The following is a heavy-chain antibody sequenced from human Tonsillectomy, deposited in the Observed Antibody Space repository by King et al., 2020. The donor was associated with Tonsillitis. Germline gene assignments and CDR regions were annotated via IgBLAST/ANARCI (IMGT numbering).Heavy chain of an antibody. CDR3: ASSTSATDYDFWSGYYTSAFDI. CDR1: GFTFSSCA. CDR2: ISYDGSNK. J-gene: IGHJ3*02. V-gene: IGHV3-30-3*01. D-gene: IGHD3-3*01. Sequence: QLVQSGGGVVQPVRSLRLSCAASGFTFSSCAMHWVRQAPGKGLEWVAVISYDGSNKYYADSVKGRFTISRDNSKNTLYLQMNSLRAEDTAVYDCASSTSATDYDFWSGYYTSAFDIWGQGTMVTVSS.